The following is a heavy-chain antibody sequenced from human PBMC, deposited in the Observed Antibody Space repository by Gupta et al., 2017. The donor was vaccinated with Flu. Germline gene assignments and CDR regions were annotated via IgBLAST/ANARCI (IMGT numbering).Heavy chain of an antibody. V-gene: IGHV4-34*01. J-gene: IGHJ5*02. CDR1: GGSFSGYY. Sequence: QVQLQQWGAGLLKPSETLSLTCAVYGGSFSGYYWSWIRQPPGKGLEWIGEINHSGSTNYNPSLKSRVTISVDTSKNQFSLKLSSVTAADTAVYYCARVQPPTYDYVWGSYYPHWFDPWGQGTLVTVSS. D-gene: IGHD3-16*01. CDR2: INHSGST. CDR3: ARVQPPTYDYVWGSYYPHWFDP.